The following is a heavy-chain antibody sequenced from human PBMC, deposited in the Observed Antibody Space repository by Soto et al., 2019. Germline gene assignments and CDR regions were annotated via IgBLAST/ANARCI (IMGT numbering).Heavy chain of an antibody. CDR2: TRHDGSNT. CDR3: ARDGVGATTFFGYFDY. D-gene: IGHD1-26*01. CDR1: GFTFRGYG. V-gene: IGHV3-33*01. Sequence: QVQLVESGGGVVQPGRSLRLSCAASGFTFRGYGMHWVRQAPGKGLEWVAITRHDGSNTYYADSVRGRFTISRDNSKKTLYLQMDGLRAEATAVYYCARDGVGATTFFGYFDYWGQGPLVTVSS. J-gene: IGHJ4*02.